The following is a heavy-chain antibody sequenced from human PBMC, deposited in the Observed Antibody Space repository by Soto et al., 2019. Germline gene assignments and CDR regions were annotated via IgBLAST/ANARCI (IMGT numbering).Heavy chain of an antibody. CDR3: ARDGVGGTVFFGYLDY. D-gene: IGHD1-26*01. V-gene: IGHV3-33*01. CDR2: IRFDGSNK. J-gene: IGHJ4*02. CDR1: EIIFSGYG. Sequence: QVQLVESGGGVVQPGRSLRLSCAVSEIIFSGYGMHWVRQAPGKGLEWVAVIRFDGSNKHYADSVKGRFTISRDNSKNTRYLQMDSLRAEDTAVYYCARDGVGGTVFFGYLDYWGQGALVTVSS.